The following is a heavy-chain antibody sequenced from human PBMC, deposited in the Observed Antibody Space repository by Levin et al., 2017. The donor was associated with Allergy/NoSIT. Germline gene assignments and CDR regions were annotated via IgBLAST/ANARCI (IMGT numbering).Heavy chain of an antibody. V-gene: IGHV1-69*13. CDR2: IIPIFGTA. CDR3: ARAHPSSSSPGDWFDP. J-gene: IGHJ5*02. D-gene: IGHD6-6*01. Sequence: PGASVKVSCKASGGTFSSYAISWVRQAPGQGLEWMGGIIPIFGTANYAQKFQGRVTITADESTSTAYMELSSLRSEDTAVYYCARAHPSSSSPGDWFDPWGQGTLVTVSS. CDR1: GGTFSSYA.